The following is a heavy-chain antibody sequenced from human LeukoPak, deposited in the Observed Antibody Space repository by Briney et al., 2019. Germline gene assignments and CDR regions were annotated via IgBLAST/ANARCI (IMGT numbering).Heavy chain of an antibody. CDR3: ARGSGSSWRTNWFDP. V-gene: IGHV4-34*01. CDR2: INHSGST. CDR1: GGSISSYY. D-gene: IGHD6-13*01. Sequence: SETLSLTCTVSGGSISSYYWSWIRQPPGKGLEWIGEINHSGSTNYNPSLKSRVTISVDTSKNQFSLKLSSVTAADTAVYHCARGSGSSWRTNWFDPWGQGTLVTVSS. J-gene: IGHJ5*02.